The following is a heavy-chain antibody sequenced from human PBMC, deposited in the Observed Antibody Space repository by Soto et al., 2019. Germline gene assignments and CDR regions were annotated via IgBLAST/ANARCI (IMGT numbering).Heavy chain of an antibody. CDR3: ARDLGGSYGPFDY. Sequence: PGESLKISCAASGFTFSGDGMDWVRQAPGKGLEWVAVIWSDGSTKYYADSVKGRFTISRDNSKNTLYLQMNSLRGEDIGVYYCARDLGGSYGPFDYWGQGTPVTVSS. V-gene: IGHV3-33*01. CDR2: IWSDGSTK. J-gene: IGHJ4*02. CDR1: GFTFSGDG. D-gene: IGHD5-18*01.